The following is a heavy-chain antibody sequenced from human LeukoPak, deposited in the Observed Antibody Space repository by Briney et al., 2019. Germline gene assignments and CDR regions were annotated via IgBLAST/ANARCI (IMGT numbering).Heavy chain of an antibody. Sequence: ASVKVSCKASGYTFTSYGISWVRQAPGQGLEWMGIINPSGGSTSYAQKFQGRVTMTRDTSTSTVYMELSSLRSEDTAVYYCARGSSGLQYYYYGMDVWGQGTTVTVSS. CDR2: INPSGGST. J-gene: IGHJ6*02. D-gene: IGHD5-18*01. V-gene: IGHV1-46*01. CDR3: ARGSSGLQYYYYGMDV. CDR1: GYTFTSYG.